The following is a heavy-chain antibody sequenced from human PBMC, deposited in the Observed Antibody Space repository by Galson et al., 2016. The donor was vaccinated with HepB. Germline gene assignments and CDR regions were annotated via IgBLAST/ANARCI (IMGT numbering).Heavy chain of an antibody. Sequence: SLRLSCAASGFSFSSSWMPWVRQAPGKGLEWVPVISGSGRSTYYADSGKGRFTISRDNPKSTLLLQMNSLRAEDTALYYCAKDKSGAVAGIGRLDHWGQGTLVSVSS. CDR2: ISGSGRST. CDR3: AKDKSGAVAGIGRLDH. J-gene: IGHJ4*02. D-gene: IGHD6-13*01. CDR1: GFSFSSSW. V-gene: IGHV3-23*01.